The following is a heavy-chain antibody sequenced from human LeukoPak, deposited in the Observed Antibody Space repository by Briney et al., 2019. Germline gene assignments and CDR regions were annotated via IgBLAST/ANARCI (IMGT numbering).Heavy chain of an antibody. CDR2: MNPNSGNT. J-gene: IGHJ4*02. Sequence: ASVKVSCKASGYTFTSYDINWVRQATGQGLEWMGWMNPNSGNTGYAQKFQGRVTMTRNTSISTAYMELSSLRSEDTAVYYCARDHDSSGWYGYDYWGQGTLVTVSS. V-gene: IGHV1-8*01. D-gene: IGHD6-19*01. CDR1: GYTFTSYD. CDR3: ARDHDSSGWYGYDY.